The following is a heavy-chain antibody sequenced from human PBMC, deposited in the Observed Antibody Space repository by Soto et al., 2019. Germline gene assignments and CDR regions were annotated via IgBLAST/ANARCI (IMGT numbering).Heavy chain of an antibody. CDR1: GFTFSSYA. V-gene: IGHV3-23*01. CDR2: ISGSGGST. CDR3: AKALFVDFSLAAAGTNAFDI. D-gene: IGHD6-13*01. J-gene: IGHJ3*02. Sequence: GGSLRLSCAASGFTFSSYAMSWVRQAPGKGLEWVSAISGSGGSTYYADSVKGRFTISRDNSKNTLYLQMNSLRAEDTAVYYCAKALFVDFSLAAAGTNAFDIWGQGTMVTVSS.